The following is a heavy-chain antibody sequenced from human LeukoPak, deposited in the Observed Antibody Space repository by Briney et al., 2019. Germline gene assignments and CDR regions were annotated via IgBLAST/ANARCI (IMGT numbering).Heavy chain of an antibody. D-gene: IGHD6-13*01. J-gene: IGHJ5*02. Sequence: GASVNVSFKASRYTFTSYDINWVRQATGQGLEWMGWMNPNSGNTGYAQKFQSRVTMTRNTSISTAYMELSSLRSEDTAVYYCARSSSWYLYWFDPWGQGTLVTVSS. CDR3: ARSSSWYLYWFDP. V-gene: IGHV1-8*01. CDR1: RYTFTSYD. CDR2: MNPNSGNT.